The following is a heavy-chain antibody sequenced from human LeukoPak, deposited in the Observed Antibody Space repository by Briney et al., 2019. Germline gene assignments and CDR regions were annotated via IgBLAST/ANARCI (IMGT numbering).Heavy chain of an antibody. CDR3: ARVGKRYWFDP. V-gene: IGHV1-46*03. J-gene: IGHJ5*02. D-gene: IGHD4-23*01. Sequence: ASVKVSCKASGYTFTSHYMHWVRQAPGQGLEWMGIINPSGGSTSYAQKFQGRVTMTRDTSSSTVYMELRSLRSEDTAVYYCARVGKRYWFDPWGQGTLVTVSS. CDR1: GYTFTSHY. CDR2: INPSGGST.